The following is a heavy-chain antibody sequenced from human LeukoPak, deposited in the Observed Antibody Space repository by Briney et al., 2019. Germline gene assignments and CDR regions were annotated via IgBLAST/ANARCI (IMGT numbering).Heavy chain of an antibody. D-gene: IGHD1-26*01. J-gene: IGHJ3*02. V-gene: IGHV4-59*01. Sequence: SETLSFTCTVSGGSISSYYWSWLRQPPGKGLEWIGYIYYSGSTSYNPSLKSRVTISVDTSKKQFSLKLSSVTAADTAFYYCARYIVSYPHDAFDIWGQGTMVTVSP. CDR2: IYYSGST. CDR3: ARYIVSYPHDAFDI. CDR1: GGSISSYY.